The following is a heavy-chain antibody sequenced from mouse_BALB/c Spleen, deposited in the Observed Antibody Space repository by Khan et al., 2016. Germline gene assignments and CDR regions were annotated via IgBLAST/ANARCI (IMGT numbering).Heavy chain of an antibody. J-gene: IGHJ2*01. CDR1: GYSITSDYA. D-gene: IGHD1-1*01. CDR3: ARDYYGSSFFDY. CDR2: INYSGST. Sequence: EVELVESGPGLVKPSQSLSLTCTVTGYSITSDYAWNWIRQFPGNKLEWMCYINYSGSTSYNPSLKSRISITRDTSKNQFFLQLNSVTTEDTATYDCARDYYGSSFFDYWGQGTTLTVSS. V-gene: IGHV3-2*02.